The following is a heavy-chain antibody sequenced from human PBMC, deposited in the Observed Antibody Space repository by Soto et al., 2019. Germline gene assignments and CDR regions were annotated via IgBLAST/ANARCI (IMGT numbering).Heavy chain of an antibody. CDR2: IYYSGST. J-gene: IGHJ4*02. Sequence: QVQLQESGPGLVKPSQTLSLTCTVSGGSISSGGYYWSWIRQHPGKGLEWIGYIYYSGSTYYNPSFKSRVTISVDTSKNQFSLKLSSVTVADTAVYYCARVKGDYGSATFDYWGQGTLVTVSS. D-gene: IGHD4-17*01. CDR3: ARVKGDYGSATFDY. V-gene: IGHV4-31*03. CDR1: GGSISSGGYY.